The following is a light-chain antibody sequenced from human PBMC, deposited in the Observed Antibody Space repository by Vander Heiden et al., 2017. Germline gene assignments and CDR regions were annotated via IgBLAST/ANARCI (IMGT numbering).Light chain of an antibody. CDR3: QESDSSTVV. V-gene: IGLV3-1*01. J-gene: IGLJ2*01. CDR2: QDS. CDR1: KLGDKY. Sequence: SYELTQPPSVSVSPGQTASITCSGDKLGDKYACRYQQKPGHSLVLVIYQDSKRPSGCPERFSGSTSGNTATLTITGTQAVDEDYYDLQESDSSTVVFGGGTKLTVL.